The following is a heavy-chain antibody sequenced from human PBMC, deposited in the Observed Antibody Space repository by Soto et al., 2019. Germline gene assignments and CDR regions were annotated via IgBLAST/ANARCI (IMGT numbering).Heavy chain of an antibody. CDR2: VSGSGGSS. V-gene: IGHV3-23*01. CDR1: GFIFTNYA. Sequence: EVQLLESGGGLVQPGGSLRLSCAASGFIFTNYALSWVRQAPGKGLEWVAGVSGSGGSSYYADSVKARFTVSRDNSRSTLYLKMISLRAEDSAIYYCAKDADNDDYGVFDVWGQGTLVTVSS. CDR3: AKDADNDDYGVFDV. J-gene: IGHJ3*01. D-gene: IGHD4-17*01.